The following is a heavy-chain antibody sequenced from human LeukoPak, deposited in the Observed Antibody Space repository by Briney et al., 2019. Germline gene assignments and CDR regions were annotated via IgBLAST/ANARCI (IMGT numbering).Heavy chain of an antibody. J-gene: IGHJ6*03. Sequence: GRSLRLSCAASGFTFSSYAMHWVRQAPGKGLEWVAVISYDGSNKYYADSVEGRFTISRDNSKNTLYLQMNSLKGDDTAVYYCAKDSAFYYIDVWGKGTTVIISS. CDR2: ISYDGSNK. D-gene: IGHD3-10*01. CDR1: GFTFSSYA. V-gene: IGHV3-30*04. CDR3: AKDSAFYYIDV.